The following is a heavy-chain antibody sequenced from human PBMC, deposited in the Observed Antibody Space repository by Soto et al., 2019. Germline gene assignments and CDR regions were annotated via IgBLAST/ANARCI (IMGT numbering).Heavy chain of an antibody. J-gene: IGHJ6*02. Sequence: QVQLVESGGGVVQPGRSLRLSCAASGFTFSSYGMHWVRQAPGKGLERVAVISYGGSNKYYADSVKGRFTISRDNSKNTLYLQMNSLRAEDTAVYYCAKDQTRWLVLSYYVMDVWGQGTTVTVSS. CDR1: GFTFSSYG. CDR3: AKDQTRWLVLSYYVMDV. V-gene: IGHV3-30*18. D-gene: IGHD6-19*01. CDR2: ISYGGSNK.